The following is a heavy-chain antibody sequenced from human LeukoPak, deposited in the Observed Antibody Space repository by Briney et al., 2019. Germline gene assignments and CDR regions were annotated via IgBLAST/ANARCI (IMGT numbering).Heavy chain of an antibody. CDR3: VRRWIAWFDY. CDR2: INHSGST. CDR1: GGSFSGYY. D-gene: IGHD5-12*01. Sequence: SETLSLTCAVYGGSFSGYYWSWIRQPPGKGLEWIGEINHSGSTNYNPSLKSRVTISADTSKNQFSLKLSSVTAADTAVYYCVRRWIAWFDYWGQGTLVTVSS. V-gene: IGHV4-34*01. J-gene: IGHJ4*02.